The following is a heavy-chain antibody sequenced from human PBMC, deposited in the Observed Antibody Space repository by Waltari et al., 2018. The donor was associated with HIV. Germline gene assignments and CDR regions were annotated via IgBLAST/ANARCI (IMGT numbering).Heavy chain of an antibody. D-gene: IGHD3-22*01. CDR1: GFTFNNAW. CDR3: TADTYDSSGYTHDY. Sequence: EAQLVESGGGLVKPGGSLRLSCAASGFTFNNAWMSWGRQAPGEGLEWVGLIKRKTDGETTDYAAPVKGRVTISRDDSKSTLYLQMNSLKTEDTAVYYCTADTYDSSGYTHDYWGQGTLVTVSS. V-gene: IGHV3-15*01. CDR2: IKRKTDGETT. J-gene: IGHJ4*02.